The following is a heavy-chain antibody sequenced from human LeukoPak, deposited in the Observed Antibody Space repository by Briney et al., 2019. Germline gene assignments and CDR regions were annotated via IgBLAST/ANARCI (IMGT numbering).Heavy chain of an antibody. CDR1: GYTFTSYG. D-gene: IGHD3-9*01. CDR3: ARGDDIFAEYFRGFDF. Sequence: ASVTVSCTASGYTFTSYGISWGRQAPGQGLEWMGWISAYNGDTNYAQKFQGRVTMTTDTPTTTAYIDWRSLRPVVTAEYYCARGDDIFAEYFRGFDFWGQGTLVTVSS. CDR2: ISAYNGDT. J-gene: IGHJ4*02. V-gene: IGHV1-18*01.